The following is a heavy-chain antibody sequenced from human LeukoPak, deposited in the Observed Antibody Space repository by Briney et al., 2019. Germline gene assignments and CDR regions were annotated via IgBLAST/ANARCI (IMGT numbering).Heavy chain of an antibody. CDR2: INHSGST. Sequence: SETLSLTCAVYGGSFSGYFWSWIRQSPGKGLEWIGEINHSGSTNYNPSLKSRVTISVDTSKNQFSLKLSSVTAADTAMYYCARAGGIAAAGIYYYYYMDVWGKGTTVTVSS. D-gene: IGHD6-13*01. CDR1: GGSFSGYF. J-gene: IGHJ6*03. CDR3: ARAGGIAAAGIYYYYYMDV. V-gene: IGHV4-34*01.